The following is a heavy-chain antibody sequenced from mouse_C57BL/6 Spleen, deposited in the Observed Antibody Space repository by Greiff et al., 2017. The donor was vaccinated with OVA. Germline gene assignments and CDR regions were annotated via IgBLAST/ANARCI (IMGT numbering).Heavy chain of an antibody. CDR2: IHPNSGST. D-gene: IGHD1-1*01. CDR1: GYTFTSYW. J-gene: IGHJ3*01. Sequence: VQLQQPGAELVKPGASVKLSCKASGYTFTSYWMHWVKQRPGQGLEWIGMIHPNSGSTKYNEKFKSKATLTVDKSSSTAYMQLSSLTSDDDAVYYCALRFPAWFAYWGQGTLVTVSA. V-gene: IGHV1-64*01. CDR3: ALRFPAWFAY.